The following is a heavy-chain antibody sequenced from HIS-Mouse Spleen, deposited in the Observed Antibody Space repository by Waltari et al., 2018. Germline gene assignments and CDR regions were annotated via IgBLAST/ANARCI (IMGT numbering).Heavy chain of an antibody. J-gene: IGHJ4*02. CDR1: GGSISSSSYY. CDR2: IYYSGST. CDR3: ASSDIQLWYLDY. Sequence: QLQLQESGPGLVKPSETLSLTCTVSGGSISSSSYYWGWIRQPPGKGLEWIGSIYYSGSTYYNPSLKSRVTISVDTSKNQFSLKLSSVTAADTAVYYCASSDIQLWYLDYWGQGTLVTVSS. D-gene: IGHD5-18*01. V-gene: IGHV4-39*07.